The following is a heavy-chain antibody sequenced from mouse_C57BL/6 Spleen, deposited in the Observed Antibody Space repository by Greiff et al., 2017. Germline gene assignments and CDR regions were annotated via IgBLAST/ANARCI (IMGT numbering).Heavy chain of an antibody. J-gene: IGHJ4*01. D-gene: IGHD1-1*01. Sequence: VQLQQPGAELVRPGTSVKLSCKASGYTFTSYWMHWVKQRPGQGLEWIGVIDPSDSYTNYNQKFKGKATFPVDTSSSTAYMQLSSLTSEDSAVYYCARDWYYGSSYGGAMDYWGQGTSVTVSS. CDR1: GYTFTSYW. V-gene: IGHV1-59*01. CDR2: IDPSDSYT. CDR3: ARDWYYGSSYGGAMDY.